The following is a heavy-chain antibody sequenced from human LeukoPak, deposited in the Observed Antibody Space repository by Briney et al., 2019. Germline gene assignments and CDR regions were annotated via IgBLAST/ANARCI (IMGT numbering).Heavy chain of an antibody. CDR3: ARLTSVVVVAATHFDY. CDR2: IYPGDSDT. J-gene: IGHJ4*02. CDR1: GYSFTSYW. Sequence: GESLKISCKGSGYSFTSYWIGCVRQMPGKGLEWMGIIYPGDSDTRYSPSFQGQVTISADKSISTAYLQWSSLKASDTAMYYCARLTSVVVVAATHFDYWGQGTLVTVSS. V-gene: IGHV5-51*01. D-gene: IGHD2-15*01.